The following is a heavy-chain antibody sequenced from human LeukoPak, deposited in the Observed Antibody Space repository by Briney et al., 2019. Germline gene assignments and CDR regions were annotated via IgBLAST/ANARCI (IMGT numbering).Heavy chain of an antibody. D-gene: IGHD3-22*01. CDR2: FDPEDGET. J-gene: IGHJ4*02. V-gene: IGHV1-24*01. Sequence: ASVKVSCKVSGYTLTELSMHWVRQAPGKGLEWIGGFDPEDGETIYAQKFQGRVTMTEDTSTDTAYMELSSLRSEDTAVYYCAREVYDSSGYYSWYFDYWGQGTLVTVSS. CDR1: GYTLTELS. CDR3: AREVYDSSGYYSWYFDY.